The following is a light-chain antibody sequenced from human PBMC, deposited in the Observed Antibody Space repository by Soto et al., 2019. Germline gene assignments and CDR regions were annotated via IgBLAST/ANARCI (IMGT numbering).Light chain of an antibody. J-gene: IGKJ1*01. CDR1: KSVSSNY. V-gene: IGKV3-20*01. Sequence: EIVSTQSPGTLSLSPGERATLSCRASKSVSSNYLAWYQQKPGQAPRLPISGVSSRATGIPDRFSGSGSGTYFTLTISSLEPEGIAVYYCQQYGSPPRTFCQGTKVEIK. CDR2: GVS. CDR3: QQYGSPPRT.